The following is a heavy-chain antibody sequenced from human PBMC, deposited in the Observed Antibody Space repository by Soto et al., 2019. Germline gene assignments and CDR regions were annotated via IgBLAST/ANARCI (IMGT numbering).Heavy chain of an antibody. CDR3: ARDRQQQLHSGWYAQTALERYYYGMDV. D-gene: IGHD6-19*01. J-gene: IGHJ6*02. Sequence: ASVKVSCKASGYTFTGYYMHWVRQAPGQGLEWMGWINPNSGGTNYAQKFQGRVTMTRDTSISPAYMELSRLRSDDTAVYYCARDRQQQLHSGWYAQTALERYYYGMDVWGQGTTVTVSS. V-gene: IGHV1-2*02. CDR2: INPNSGGT. CDR1: GYTFTGYY.